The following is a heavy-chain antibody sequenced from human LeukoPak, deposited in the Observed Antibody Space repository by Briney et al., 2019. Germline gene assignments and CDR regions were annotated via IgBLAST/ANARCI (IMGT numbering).Heavy chain of an antibody. CDR1: GFTVSSYW. V-gene: IGHV3-7*01. D-gene: IGHD2-2*01. J-gene: IGHJ5*02. CDR2: ITQDGSEK. Sequence: GGSLRLSCAASGFTVSSYWMSWVRQAPGKGLECVANITQDGSEKYYVDSVNGRFTISRDNAKNSLYLQMNSLRAEDTAVYYCARDDCSSISCYHNWFDPWGQGTLVTVSS. CDR3: ARDDCSSISCYHNWFDP.